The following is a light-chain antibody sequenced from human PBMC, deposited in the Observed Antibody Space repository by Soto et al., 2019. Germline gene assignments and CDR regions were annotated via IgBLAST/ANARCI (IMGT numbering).Light chain of an antibody. CDR1: ISDIGAYNY. Sequence: QSPLTQPPSASGSPGQSFTISCTGTISDIGAYNYVSWYQQHPGKVPKLMIYEVSKRPSGVPDRFSASKYGNTASLTVSGLQAEDEADYYCSSHGGANNFYVFGTGTKVTVL. CDR2: EVS. CDR3: SSHGGANNFYV. V-gene: IGLV2-8*01. J-gene: IGLJ1*01.